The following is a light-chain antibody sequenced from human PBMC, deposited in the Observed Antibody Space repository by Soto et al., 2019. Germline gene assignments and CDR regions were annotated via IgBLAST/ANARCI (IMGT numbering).Light chain of an antibody. CDR1: SSNIGAGYP. V-gene: IGLV1-40*01. J-gene: IGLJ3*02. Sequence: QSVLTQPPSVSGSPGQRVTISCTGCSSNIGAGYPVHWYQQLPGTAPKLLVAGNRPSGVPDRFSVSKSGASASLAITGLQAEDEDDYYCQSYDSSLSRRWVFGGGTKVTVL. CDR3: QSYDSSLSRRWV. CDR2: G.